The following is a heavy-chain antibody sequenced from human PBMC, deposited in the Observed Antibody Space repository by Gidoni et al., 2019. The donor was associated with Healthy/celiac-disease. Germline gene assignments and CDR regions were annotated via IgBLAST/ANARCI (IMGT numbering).Heavy chain of an antibody. V-gene: IGHV3-33*01. CDR3: ARELLAAASLDYNYGLDV. CDR1: GFPFSSYC. D-gene: IGHD6-13*01. J-gene: IGHJ6*02. Sequence: VQLVESGGGVVQPGRSLILSCEASGFPFSSYCMHGVRQAPGKGLEWVAVIWYDGSNKYFAYSVKGRFTISRDNSKNTLYLQMNSLRAEDTAVYYCARELLAAASLDYNYGLDVWGQGTTVTVSS. CDR2: IWYDGSNK.